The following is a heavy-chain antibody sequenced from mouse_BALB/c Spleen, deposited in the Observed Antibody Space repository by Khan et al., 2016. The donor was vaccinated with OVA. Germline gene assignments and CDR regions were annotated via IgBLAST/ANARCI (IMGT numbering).Heavy chain of an antibody. CDR2: IDPFNLGT. V-gene: IGHV1S135*01. CDR3: ARHGSTSWFAY. D-gene: IGHD1-1*01. Sequence: QLKQSGPVLLKPGASVKISCKASGYSFSTYYLHWVMRSPGKTLEWIGYIDPFNLGTTYNQKFKGKATLTVDKSSSTAYMHLTSLTSEDSAVYYCARHGSTSWFAYWGQGTLVTVSA. CDR1: GYSFSTYY. J-gene: IGHJ3*01.